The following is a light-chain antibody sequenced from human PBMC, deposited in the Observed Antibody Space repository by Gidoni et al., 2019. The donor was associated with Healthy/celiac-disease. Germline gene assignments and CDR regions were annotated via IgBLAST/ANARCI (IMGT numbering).Light chain of an antibody. CDR2: DAS. CDR1: QSVSSY. CDR3: QQRSNWPSYT. Sequence: EIVLTQSPATLSLSPGARATLSCRASQSVSSYLAWYQQKPGQAPRLLIYDASNRATGIPARFSGSGSGTDFTLTISSLEPEDFTVYYCQQRSNWPSYTFGQXTKLEIK. J-gene: IGKJ2*01. V-gene: IGKV3-11*01.